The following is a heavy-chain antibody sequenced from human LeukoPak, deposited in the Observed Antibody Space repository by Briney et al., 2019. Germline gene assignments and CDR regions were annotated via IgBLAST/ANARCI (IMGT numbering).Heavy chain of an antibody. CDR1: GYIFTSYW. CDR3: ARHIVGSGWPLGDY. D-gene: IGHD6-19*01. J-gene: IGHJ4*02. CDR2: IYPGDSDT. V-gene: IGHV5-51*01. Sequence: GESLQISCQGSGYIFTSYWIGWVRQLPGKGLEWMGIIYPGDSDTRYSPSFQGQVTISADKSISTAYLQWSSLKASDTAMYYCARHIVGSGWPLGDYWGQGTLVTVSS.